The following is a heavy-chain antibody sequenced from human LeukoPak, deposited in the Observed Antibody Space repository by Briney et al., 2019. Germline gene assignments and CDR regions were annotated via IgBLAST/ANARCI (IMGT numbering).Heavy chain of an antibody. CDR3: ARAGYSSGWYVPGSERTGSYFDY. CDR1: GGSFSGYY. Sequence: SETLSLTCAVYGGSFSGYYWSWIRQPPGKGLEWIGEINHSGSTNYNPSLKSRVTISVDTSKNQFSLKLSSVTAADTAVYYCARAGYSSGWYVPGSERTGSYFDYWGQGTLVTVSS. CDR2: INHSGST. D-gene: IGHD6-19*01. V-gene: IGHV4-34*01. J-gene: IGHJ4*02.